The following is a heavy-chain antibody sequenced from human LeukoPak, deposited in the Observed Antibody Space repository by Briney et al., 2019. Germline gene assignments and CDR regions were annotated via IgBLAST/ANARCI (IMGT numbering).Heavy chain of an antibody. D-gene: IGHD5-18*01. V-gene: IGHV4-4*07. CDR1: GGSINNYY. CDR3: ASTNDIYSYGPTFDY. Sequence: PSETLSLTCSVSGGSINNYYWTWIRQPAGKGLEWIGHISTLGSTNYNPSLKSRVTISVDTSKNQFSLKLSSVTAADTAVYYCASTNDIYSYGPTFDYWGQGTLVTVSS. CDR2: ISTLGST. J-gene: IGHJ4*02.